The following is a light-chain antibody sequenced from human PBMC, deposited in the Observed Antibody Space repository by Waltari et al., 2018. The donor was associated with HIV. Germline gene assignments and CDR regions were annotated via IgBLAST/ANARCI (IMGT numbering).Light chain of an antibody. CDR1: QSVLYSSNNKNY. V-gene: IGKV4-1*01. CDR2: WAS. CDR3: QQYYSTPLT. Sequence: DIVMTQSPDSLAVSLGERATINCKSSQSVLYSSNNKNYLDWYQQKPGQPPKLLIYWASTRESGVPDRFSGSGSGTDFTLTISILQAEDVAVYYCQQYYSTPLTFGGGTTVEIK. J-gene: IGKJ4*01.